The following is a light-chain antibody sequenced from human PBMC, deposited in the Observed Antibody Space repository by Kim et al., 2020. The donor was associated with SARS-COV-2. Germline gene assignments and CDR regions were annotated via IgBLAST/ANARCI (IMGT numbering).Light chain of an antibody. CDR2: GKD. V-gene: IGLV3-19*01. CDR3: HSRDSSGNSYV. CDR1: SLRRFY. Sequence: FGQTRGHTCQGGSLRRFYARWSQLKRGQAPTLVLYGKDNRPSGIPDRFAGYSSGHTASMTITGAQAEDEADYYCHSRDSSGNSYVFGTGTKGTVL. J-gene: IGLJ1*01.